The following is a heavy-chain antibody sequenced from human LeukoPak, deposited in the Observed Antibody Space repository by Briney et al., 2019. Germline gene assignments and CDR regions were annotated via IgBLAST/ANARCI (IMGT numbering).Heavy chain of an antibody. V-gene: IGHV4-61*02. Sequence: SETLSLTCTVSGGSLSSGSYYWSWIRQPAGKGLEWIGRIYTSGSTNYNPSLKSRVTISVDTSKNQFSLKLSSVTAADTAVYYCARSGVYSSSYYFDYWGQGTLVTVSS. D-gene: IGHD6-6*01. CDR2: IYTSGST. CDR1: GGSLSSGSYY. CDR3: ARSGVYSSSYYFDY. J-gene: IGHJ4*02.